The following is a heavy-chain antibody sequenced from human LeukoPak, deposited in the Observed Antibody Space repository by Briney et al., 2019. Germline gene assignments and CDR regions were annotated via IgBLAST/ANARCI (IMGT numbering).Heavy chain of an antibody. V-gene: IGHV3-53*01. D-gene: IGHD6-13*01. J-gene: IGHJ3*02. CDR1: GFTVSSNY. CDR2: IYSGGST. CDR3: ARGQRHSSSWYGPDAFDI. Sequence: GESLKISCAASGFTVSSNYMSWVRQAPGKGLEWVSVIYSGGSTYYADSVKGRFTISRDNSKNTLYLQMNSLRAEDTAVYYCARGQRHSSSWYGPDAFDIWGQGTMVTVSS.